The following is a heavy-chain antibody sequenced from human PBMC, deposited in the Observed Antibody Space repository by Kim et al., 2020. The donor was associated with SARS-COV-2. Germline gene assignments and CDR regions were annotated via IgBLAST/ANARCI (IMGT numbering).Heavy chain of an antibody. CDR3: ASGYKLPDAFDI. J-gene: IGHJ3*02. V-gene: IGHV4-31*03. D-gene: IGHD1-1*01. Sequence: SETLSLTCTVSGGSISSGGYYWSWIRQPPGKGLEWIGYIYYSGSTYYNPSLKSRVTISVDTSKNQFSLKLSSVTAADTAVYYCASGYKLPDAFDIWGQGTMVTVSS. CDR1: GGSISSGGYY. CDR2: IYYSGST.